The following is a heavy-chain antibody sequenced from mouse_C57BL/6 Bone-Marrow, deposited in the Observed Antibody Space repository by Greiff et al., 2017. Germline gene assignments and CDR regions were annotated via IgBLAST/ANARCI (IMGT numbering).Heavy chain of an antibody. CDR1: GYTFTSYW. D-gene: IGHD1-1*01. J-gene: IGHJ3*01. V-gene: IGHV1-59*01. CDR2: IDPSDSYT. CDR3: ARRGLAFYYCGSSSAWFAY. Sequence: QVQLKQPGAELVRPGTSVKLSCKASGYTFTSYWMHWVKQRPGQGLEWIGVIDPSDSYTNYTQKFTGNATLTVDPSSRPAYMQLSSLTSEDSAVYYCARRGLAFYYCGSSSAWFAYWGQGTLVTVSA.